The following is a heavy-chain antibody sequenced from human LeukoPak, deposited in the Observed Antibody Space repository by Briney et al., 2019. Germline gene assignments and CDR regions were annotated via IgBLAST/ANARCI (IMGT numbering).Heavy chain of an antibody. CDR2: ISHDGNSK. CDR1: GFTLSTYG. J-gene: IGHJ5*02. Sequence: GGSLRLSCVGSGFTLSTYGMHWVRQAPGKGLEWVAMISHDGNSKQYADLVKGRFTISRDNSKNTLYLQMNSLRAEDTAVYPCAKHLYRSGWYNSFDPWGQGALVTVSS. D-gene: IGHD6-19*01. V-gene: IGHV3-30*18. CDR3: AKHLYRSGWYNSFDP.